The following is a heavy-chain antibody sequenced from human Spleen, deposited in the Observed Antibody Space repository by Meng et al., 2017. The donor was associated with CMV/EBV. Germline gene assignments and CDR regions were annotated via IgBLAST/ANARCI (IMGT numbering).Heavy chain of an antibody. D-gene: IGHD3-3*01. CDR1: FTGYY. CDR3: AKDPISDFWSGSLNNWFDP. V-gene: IGHV1-2*02. CDR2: INPNSGAA. J-gene: IGHJ5*02. Sequence: FTGYYIHWVRQAPGQGLQWMGWINPNSGAAIYAQKFQGRVTMTRDTSISTANMELTSLTSDDTAVYYCAKDPISDFWSGSLNNWFDPWGQGTLVTVSS.